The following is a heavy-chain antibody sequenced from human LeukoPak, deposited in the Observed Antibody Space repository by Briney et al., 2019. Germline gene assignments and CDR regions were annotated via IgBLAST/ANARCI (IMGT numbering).Heavy chain of an antibody. D-gene: IGHD3-3*01. CDR1: GGSISSGGYY. CDR3: ARCKSNDFWSGYWLGYYYYYMDV. CDR2: IYYSGST. V-gene: IGHV4-31*03. J-gene: IGHJ6*03. Sequence: PSETLSLTCTVSGGSISSGGYYWSWIRQHPGKGLEWIGYIYYSGSTYYNPSLKSRVTISVDTSKNQFSLKLSSVTAADTAVYYCARCKSNDFWSGYWLGYYYYYMDVWGKGTTVTVSS.